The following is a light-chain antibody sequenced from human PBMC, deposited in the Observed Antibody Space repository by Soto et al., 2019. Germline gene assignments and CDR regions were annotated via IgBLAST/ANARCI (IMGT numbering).Light chain of an antibody. CDR2: AAS. V-gene: IGKV1-39*01. Sequence: DIQITQSPSSLSASVGDSVTSTCRASQTIIGYLNWYQQKPGKAPRLLINAASNLQRGVPSRFRGSGSETDFTLTITSLQPEDFANYYCQQNYTTPRTFGQGTKVDI. CDR3: QQNYTTPRT. J-gene: IGKJ1*01. CDR1: QTIIGY.